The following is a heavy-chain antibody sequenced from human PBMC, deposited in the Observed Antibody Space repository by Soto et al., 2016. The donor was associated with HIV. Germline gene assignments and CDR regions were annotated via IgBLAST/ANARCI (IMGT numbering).Heavy chain of an antibody. V-gene: IGHV3-23*01. CDR3: VKGSVFNVRGHFDS. D-gene: IGHD3-10*02. CDR1: EFNFQKYA. CDR2: TSGSGISS. Sequence: DVQLLESGGKLVRPGTSLRLSCVGTEFNFQKYAMMWVRQAPGKGPEWVPGTSGSGISSHYRSSAKGRFSISRDNSKNTLYLQMNSLTVEDTAVYYCVKGSVFNVRGHFDSWGLGTLVTVSS. J-gene: IGHJ4*02.